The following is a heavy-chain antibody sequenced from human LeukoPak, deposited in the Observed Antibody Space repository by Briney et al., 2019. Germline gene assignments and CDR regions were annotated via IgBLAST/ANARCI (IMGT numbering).Heavy chain of an antibody. CDR3: TRTPGDAFHPGGYYFDY. J-gene: IGHJ4*02. CDR1: GFSFCDCA. D-gene: IGHD5-24*01. V-gene: IGHV3-49*04. Sequence: TGGSLRLSCTTSGFSFCDCAVSWVRQAPGKGLEWVSFIRTKYYGGAAEYAASVKGRFTVSRDDSKSIAYLQITSLKTEDTAVYYCTRTPGDAFHPGGYYFDYWGRGTLVTVSS. CDR2: IRTKYYGGAA.